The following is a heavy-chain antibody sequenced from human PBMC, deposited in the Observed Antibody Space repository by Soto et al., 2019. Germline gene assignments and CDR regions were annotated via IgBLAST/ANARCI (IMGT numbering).Heavy chain of an antibody. CDR1: GGSISSATYY. CDR2: IYYTGIT. Sequence: QVQLQESGPGLVQPSQTLSLTCTVSGGSISSATYYWSWIRQHPGEGLEWIGYIYYTGITYYNPSLKSRATISVDTSENPFSLRLGSVTAADTAVYYCAGGGGDGVDYWGQGTLVTVSS. J-gene: IGHJ4*02. D-gene: IGHD3-16*01. CDR3: AGGGGDGVDY. V-gene: IGHV4-31*03.